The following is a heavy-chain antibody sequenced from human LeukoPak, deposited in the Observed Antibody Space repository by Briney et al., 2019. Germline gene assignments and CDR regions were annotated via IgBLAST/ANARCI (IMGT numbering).Heavy chain of an antibody. CDR2: ISSSSSYI. V-gene: IGHV3-21*01. J-gene: IGHJ4*02. CDR3: ARVRETTEYYFDY. CDR1: GFTFSSYS. D-gene: IGHD1-1*01. Sequence: GGSLRLSCAASGFTFSSYSMNWVRQAPGKGLEWVSSISSSSSYIYYADSVKGRFTISRDNAKNSLYLQMDSLRAEDTAVYYCARVRETTEYYFDYWGQGTLVTVSS.